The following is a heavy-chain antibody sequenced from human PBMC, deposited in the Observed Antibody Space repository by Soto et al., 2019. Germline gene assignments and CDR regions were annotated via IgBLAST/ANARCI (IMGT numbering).Heavy chain of an antibody. V-gene: IGHV4-59*01. CDR3: ARERTPRSGFDY. J-gene: IGHJ4*02. CDR1: GGSITGYY. CDR2: SYFTGAT. Sequence: QVQLQESRPGLVKPSDTLSLTCTVSGGSITGYYWSWIRQPPGKGLERIGCSYFTGATNYNPSLKSRVTISVDTSKNQFSLNLRSVTAADTAVYYCARERTPRSGFDYWGQGALVTVAP. D-gene: IGHD1-26*01.